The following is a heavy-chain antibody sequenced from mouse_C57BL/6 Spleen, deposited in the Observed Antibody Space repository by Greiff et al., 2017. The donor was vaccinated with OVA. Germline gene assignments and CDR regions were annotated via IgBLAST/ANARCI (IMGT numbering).Heavy chain of an antibody. CDR1: GYAFTNYL. J-gene: IGHJ3*01. Sequence: VQLQQSGAELVRPGTSVKVSCKASGYAFTNYLIEWVKQRPGQGLEWIGVINPGSGGTNYNEKFKGKATLTADKSSSTAYMQLSSLTSEDSAVYFCARHYGQLGFAYWGQGTLVTVSA. CDR3: ARHYGQLGFAY. CDR2: INPGSGGT. V-gene: IGHV1-54*01. D-gene: IGHD1-1*02.